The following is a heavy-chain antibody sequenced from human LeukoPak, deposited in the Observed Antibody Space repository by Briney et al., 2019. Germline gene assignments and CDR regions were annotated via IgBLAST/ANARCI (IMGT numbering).Heavy chain of an antibody. J-gene: IGHJ5*02. CDR3: ARDGNGGNSWGWFDP. CDR2: IYFTGFT. Sequence: KSSETLSLTCTVTDGSISDSYWSWIRQSPGKGLEWIGYIYFTGFTHYNPSLKSRVTMSVDMSKKQFSLNLNSVTAADTAVYYCARDGNGGNSWGWFDPWGQGTLVTVSA. CDR1: DGSISDSY. V-gene: IGHV4-59*01. D-gene: IGHD4-23*01.